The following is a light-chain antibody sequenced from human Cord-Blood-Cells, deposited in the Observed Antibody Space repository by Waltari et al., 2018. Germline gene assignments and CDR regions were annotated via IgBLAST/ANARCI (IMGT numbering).Light chain of an antibody. V-gene: IGKV4-1*01. CDR1: QSVLYSSNNKNN. CDR3: QQYYSTPLT. CDR2: WAS. Sequence: DIMLTQSPDSLAVSLGERATINCKSSQSVLYSSNNKNNLTWYQQKPGQPPKLLIYWASTRESGVPDRFSGSGSGKDFTLTISSLQAEDVAVYYCQQYYSTPLTFGGGTKVEIK. J-gene: IGKJ4*01.